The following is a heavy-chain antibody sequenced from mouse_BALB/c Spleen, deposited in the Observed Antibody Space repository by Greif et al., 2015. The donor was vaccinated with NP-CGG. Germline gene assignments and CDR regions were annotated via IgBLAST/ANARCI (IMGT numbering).Heavy chain of an antibody. Sequence: VQLQQSGAELAKPGASVKMSCKASGYTFTSYWMHGVKQRPGQGLEWIGYINPSTGYTEYNQKFKDKATLTADKSSSTAYMQLSSLTSEDSAVYYCATTVVATFAYWGQGTLVAVSA. CDR2: INPSTGYT. CDR1: GYTFTSYW. D-gene: IGHD1-1*01. CDR3: ATTVVATFAY. J-gene: IGHJ3*01. V-gene: IGHV1-7*01.